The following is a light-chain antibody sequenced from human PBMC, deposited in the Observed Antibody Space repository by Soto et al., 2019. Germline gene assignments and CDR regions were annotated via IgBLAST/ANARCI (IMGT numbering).Light chain of an antibody. CDR2: AAS. CDR1: QSISDS. J-gene: IGKJ5*01. Sequence: IKMTQSPATLSASVGDRVTITCRASQSISDSLAWYQQKPGKAPKLLIYAASSLQSGVPSRFSGSGSGTDFTLTISSLQPEDFATYYCQQSYSTLITFGQGTRLEIK. V-gene: IGKV1-39*01. CDR3: QQSYSTLIT.